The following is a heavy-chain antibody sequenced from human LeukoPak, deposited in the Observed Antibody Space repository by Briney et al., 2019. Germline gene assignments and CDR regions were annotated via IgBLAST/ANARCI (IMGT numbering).Heavy chain of an antibody. J-gene: IGHJ4*02. Sequence: GGSLSLSCAASGLTFSDYAMSWFRQAPGRGLEWVSGITSGFTPHYADSVKGRFTISRENSKNTFHLQLNSLRAEDTAVYYCAKDYSDSRVADVFFQYWGQGTLVTVSS. CDR3: AKDYSDSRVADVFFQY. D-gene: IGHD2-15*01. V-gene: IGHV3-23*01. CDR2: ITSGFTP. CDR1: GLTFSDYA.